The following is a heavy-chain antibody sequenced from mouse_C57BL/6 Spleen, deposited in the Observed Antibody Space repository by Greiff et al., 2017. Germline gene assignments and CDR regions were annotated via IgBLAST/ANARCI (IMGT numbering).Heavy chain of an antibody. CDR1: GYTFTSYW. CDR2: IDPSDSYT. Sequence: QVQLQQPGAELVMPGASVKLSCKASGYTFTSYWMHWVKQRPGQGLEWIGEIDPSDSYTNCNQKFKGKSTLTVDKSSSTAYMQLSSLTSEDSAVYYCARGYYDGYYEGYFDYWGQGTTLTVSS. D-gene: IGHD2-3*01. J-gene: IGHJ2*01. CDR3: ARGYYDGYYEGYFDY. V-gene: IGHV1-69*01.